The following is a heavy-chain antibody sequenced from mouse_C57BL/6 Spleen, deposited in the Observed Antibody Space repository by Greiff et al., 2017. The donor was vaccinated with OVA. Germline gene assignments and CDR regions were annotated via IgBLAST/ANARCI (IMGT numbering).Heavy chain of an antibody. Sequence: EVKLMESGPELVKPGASVKISCKASGYSFTGYYMNWVKQSPEKSLEWIGEINPSTGGTTDNQKFKAKATLTVDKSSSTAYMQLKSLTSEDSAVYYCARNYFDYWGQGTTLTVSS. CDR1: GYSFTGYY. V-gene: IGHV1-42*01. J-gene: IGHJ2*01. CDR2: INPSTGGT. CDR3: ARNYFDY.